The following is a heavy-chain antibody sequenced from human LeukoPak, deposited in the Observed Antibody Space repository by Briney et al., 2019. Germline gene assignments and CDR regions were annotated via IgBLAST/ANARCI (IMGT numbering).Heavy chain of an antibody. CDR2: IIPILGIA. CDR3: ARAAVAGTFIPYYFDY. D-gene: IGHD6-19*01. V-gene: IGHV1-69*04. Sequence: SVKVFCKASGGTFSSYAISWVRQAPGQGLEWMGRIIPILGIANYAQKFQGRVTITADKSTSTAYMELSSLRSEDTAVYYCARAAVAGTFIPYYFDYWGQGTLVTVSS. J-gene: IGHJ4*02. CDR1: GGTFSSYA.